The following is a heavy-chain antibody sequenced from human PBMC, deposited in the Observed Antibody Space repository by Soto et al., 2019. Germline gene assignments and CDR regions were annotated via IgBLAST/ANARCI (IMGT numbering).Heavy chain of an antibody. CDR2: ISAYNGNT. D-gene: IGHD3-9*01. CDR3: AREGRDILTGPTADGIDY. J-gene: IGHJ4*02. Sequence: ASVKVSCKASGYTFTSYGISWVRQAPGQGLEWMGWISAYNGNTNYEQKLQGRVTMTTNTSKSTANMELRSLRSDDTAVYYFAREGRDILTGPTADGIDYWGQGTLVTVSS. V-gene: IGHV1-18*01. CDR1: GYTFTSYG.